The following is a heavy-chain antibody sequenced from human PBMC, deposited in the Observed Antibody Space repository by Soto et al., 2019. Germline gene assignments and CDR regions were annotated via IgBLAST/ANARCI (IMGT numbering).Heavy chain of an antibody. Sequence: QVQLVQSGAEVKKPGSSVKVSCKASGGTFSSYTITWVRQAPGQGLEWMGRIIPILGIANYAQKFQGRVTITADKSTSTAYMERSRLRSEDTAVYYCARGLWFGELSPAYGMDVWGQGTTVTVAS. CDR1: GGTFSSYT. CDR3: ARGLWFGELSPAYGMDV. V-gene: IGHV1-69*02. D-gene: IGHD3-10*01. CDR2: IIPILGIA. J-gene: IGHJ6*02.